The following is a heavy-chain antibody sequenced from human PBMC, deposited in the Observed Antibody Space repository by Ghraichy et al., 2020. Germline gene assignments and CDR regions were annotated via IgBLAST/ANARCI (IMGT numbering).Heavy chain of an antibody. V-gene: IGHV1-18*04. CDR2: ISTYNDYR. J-gene: IGHJ4*02. D-gene: IGHD3-9*01. CDR1: GYTFTSYG. CDR3: AREIRYFDWSPADY. Sequence: ASVKVSRKASGYTFTSYGISWVRPAPGQGLEWMGWISTYNDYRNYAQKFQGRVTMTTDTATSTASMELRSLRPDDTAVYYCAREIRYFDWSPADYWGQGTLVTVSS.